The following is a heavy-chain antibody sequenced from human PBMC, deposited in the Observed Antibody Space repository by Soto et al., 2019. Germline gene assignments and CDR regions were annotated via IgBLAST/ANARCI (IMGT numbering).Heavy chain of an antibody. CDR3: ARGGTSMIVAGAFDD. CDR1: GFAFSNYW. D-gene: IGHD3-22*01. J-gene: IGHJ4*02. Sequence: EVQLVESGGGLVQPGGSLRLSCAASGFAFSNYWMSWVRQAPGKGLEWVATIKQDGSEKYYVDSVKGRFTISRDKAKNSVDLQMNSLRAEDTAVYHCARGGTSMIVAGAFDDWGQGTLVTVSS. CDR2: IKQDGSEK. V-gene: IGHV3-7*01.